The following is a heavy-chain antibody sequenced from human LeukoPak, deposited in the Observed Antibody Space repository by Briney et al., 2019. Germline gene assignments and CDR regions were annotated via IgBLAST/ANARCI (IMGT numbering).Heavy chain of an antibody. CDR2: ISGSGGST. CDR1: GFTLSSYA. CDR3: AKAGGNYYYYYYMDV. J-gene: IGHJ6*03. Sequence: GGSLRLSCAASGFTLSSYAMSWVRQAPGKGLEWVSAISGSGGSTYYADSVKGRFTISRDNSKNTLYLQMNSLRAEDTAVYYCAKAGGNYYYYYYMDVWGKGTTVTVSS. V-gene: IGHV3-23*01. D-gene: IGHD4-23*01.